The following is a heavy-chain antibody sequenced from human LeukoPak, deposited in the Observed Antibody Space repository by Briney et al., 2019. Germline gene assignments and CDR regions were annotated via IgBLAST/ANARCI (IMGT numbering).Heavy chain of an antibody. CDR2: IYTSGGT. CDR3: AGYAYYDVRSGYYIVAFDI. CDR1: GGPISSYY. D-gene: IGHD3-3*01. V-gene: IGHV4-4*07. Sequence: SETLSLTCTVSGGPISSYYWSWIRQPPGKGLEWIGRIYTSGGTTYNPSLKSRVTISVDTSKNQFSLMLSSVIAAEATVYYYAGYAYYDVRSGYYIVAFDIWGQGTMVTVSS. J-gene: IGHJ3*02.